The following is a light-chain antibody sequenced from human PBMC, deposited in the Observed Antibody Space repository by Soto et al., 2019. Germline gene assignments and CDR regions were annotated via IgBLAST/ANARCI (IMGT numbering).Light chain of an antibody. J-gene: IGKJ2*01. CDR1: QSVLYSSDNNNY. Sequence: DIVMTQSPDSLAVSLGEKATINCKSSQSVLYSSDNNNYLAWYQQKPGQPPKLPIHRAPTRESGVPDRFSGSGSGTDFTLTISSLQAEDVAVYYCQQYYSTPHTFGQGTKLEIK. V-gene: IGKV4-1*01. CDR2: RAP. CDR3: QQYYSTPHT.